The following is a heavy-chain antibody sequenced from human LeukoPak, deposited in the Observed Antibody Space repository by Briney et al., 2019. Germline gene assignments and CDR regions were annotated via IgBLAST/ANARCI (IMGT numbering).Heavy chain of an antibody. V-gene: IGHV4-34*01. Sequence: SETLSLTCAVYGGSFSGYYWSWISQPPGKGLEWIGEINHSGSTNYNPSLKSRVTISVDTSKNQFSLKLSSVTAADTAVYYCASRGDYDMRFDPWGQGTLVTVSS. J-gene: IGHJ5*02. CDR2: INHSGST. CDR1: GGSFSGYY. D-gene: IGHD4-17*01. CDR3: ASRGDYDMRFDP.